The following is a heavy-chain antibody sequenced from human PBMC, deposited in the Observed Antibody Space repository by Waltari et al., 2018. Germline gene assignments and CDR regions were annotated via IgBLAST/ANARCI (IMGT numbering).Heavy chain of an antibody. Sequence: EVHLLESGGGLVQPGGSLRLSCAASGFTFSTYAMTWVRQAPGKWMEWVPVIYTSVSTTFYADSVKGRFTISRDNSKNTLYLQMSSLRAEDTAVYYCAKVQGPATSYWYFDLWGRGTLVTVSS. D-gene: IGHD1-26*01. V-gene: IGHV3-23*03. CDR3: AKVQGPATSYWYFDL. CDR1: GFTFSTYA. CDR2: IYTSVSTT. J-gene: IGHJ2*01.